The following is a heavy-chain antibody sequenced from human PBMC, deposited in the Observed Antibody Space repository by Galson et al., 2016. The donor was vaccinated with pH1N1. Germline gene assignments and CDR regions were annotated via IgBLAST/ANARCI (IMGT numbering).Heavy chain of an antibody. Sequence: SVKVSCKASGYTFTKYYTHWVRQAPGQGLEWMGIINPSDGTTTSAQNFQGRITLTRDTSTSTVYMDLSRLRSEDTAVYYCAQYCTSTTCPPHGMDVWGQGTSVSVSS. J-gene: IGHJ6*02. CDR3: AQYCTSTTCPPHGMDV. V-gene: IGHV1-46*03. CDR2: INPSDGTT. CDR1: GYTFTKYY. D-gene: IGHD2-2*01.